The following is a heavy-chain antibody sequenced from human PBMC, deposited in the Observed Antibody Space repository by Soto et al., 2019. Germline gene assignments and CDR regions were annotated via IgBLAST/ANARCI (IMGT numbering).Heavy chain of an antibody. CDR3: ARERYSGNTPTDAFDI. Sequence: GGSLRLSCAASGFTFSSYSMNWVRQAPGKGLEWVSYISSSSSTIYYADSVKGRFTISRDNAKNSLYLQMNSLRDEDTAVYYCARERYSGNTPTDAFDIWGQGTMVTVSS. CDR2: ISSSSSTI. CDR1: GFTFSSYS. J-gene: IGHJ3*02. D-gene: IGHD1-26*01. V-gene: IGHV3-48*02.